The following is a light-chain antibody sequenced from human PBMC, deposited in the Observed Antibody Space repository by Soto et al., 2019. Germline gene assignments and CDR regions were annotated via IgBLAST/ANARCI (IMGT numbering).Light chain of an antibody. CDR2: INN. J-gene: IGLJ2*01. CDR3: AAWDDSLNGGVV. Sequence: QSVLTQPPSASGTPGQRVTISCSGSSSNIGSNTVNWYQQLPGTAPNLLIYINNQRPSGVPDRFSGSKSGTSASLAISGLQSEDEADYYRAAWDDSLNGGVVFGGGTKVTVL. V-gene: IGLV1-44*01. CDR1: SSNIGSNT.